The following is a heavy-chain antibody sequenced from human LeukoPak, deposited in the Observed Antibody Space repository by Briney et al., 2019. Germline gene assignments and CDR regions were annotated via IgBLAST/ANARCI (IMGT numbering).Heavy chain of an antibody. J-gene: IGHJ6*03. CDR1: GYTFTGYY. CDR3: ARQSSSWYYGGYYYYMDV. D-gene: IGHD6-13*01. V-gene: IGHV1-2*06. Sequence: ASVKVSCKASGYTFTGYYMHWVRQAPGQGLEWMGRINPNSGGTNYAQKFQGRVTMTRDTSISTAYMELSRLRSDDTAVYYCARQSSSWYYGGYYYYMDVWGKGTTVTVSS. CDR2: INPNSGGT.